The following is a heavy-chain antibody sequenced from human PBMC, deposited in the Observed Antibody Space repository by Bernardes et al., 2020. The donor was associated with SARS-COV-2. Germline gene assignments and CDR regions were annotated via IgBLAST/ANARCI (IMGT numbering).Heavy chain of an antibody. V-gene: IGHV3-74*01. J-gene: IGHJ4*02. Sequence: VGSLRLSCAASGFTFSSHWMHWVRQAPGKGLVWVSRINHDGGTTTYADSVKGRFTISRDNAKNTLFLQMNSLRAEDMAVYYCARVSPAGTTFDYWGQGTLVTVSS. D-gene: IGHD6-13*01. CDR3: ARVSPAGTTFDY. CDR1: GFTFSSHW. CDR2: INHDGGTT.